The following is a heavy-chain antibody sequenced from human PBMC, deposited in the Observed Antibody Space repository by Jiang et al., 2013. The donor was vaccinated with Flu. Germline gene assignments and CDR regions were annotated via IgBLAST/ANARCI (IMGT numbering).Heavy chain of an antibody. D-gene: IGHD1-26*01. CDR3: ARGDYYQVGGGRENFDY. V-gene: IGHV1-3*01. CDR2: INAGNGNT. J-gene: IGHJ4*02. CDR1: GYTFTSYA. Sequence: VESGAEVKKPGASVKVSCEASGYTFTSYAIHWVRQAPGQRLEWMGWINAGNGNTKYSQNFQGRVTITRDTSASTAYMELSRLRSEDTAVFYCARGDYYQVGGGRENFDYWGQGTLVTVSS.